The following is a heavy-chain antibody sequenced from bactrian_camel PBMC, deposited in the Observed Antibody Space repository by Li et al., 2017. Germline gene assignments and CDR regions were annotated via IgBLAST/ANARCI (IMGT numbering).Heavy chain of an antibody. D-gene: IGHD1*01. CDR3: AASPQYTGCNLLAFAF. V-gene: IGHV3S28*01. Sequence: VESGGGSVQAGGSLRLACKESGYHADSYFLAWFRQAPGKEREWVAALYTGGGRPYYAGSVKGRFTVSRDNAKNTLYLQMNVLKPEDTAMYYCAASPQYTGCNLLAFAFWGQGTQVTVS. J-gene: IGHJ6*01. CDR2: LYTGGGRP. CDR1: GYHADSYF.